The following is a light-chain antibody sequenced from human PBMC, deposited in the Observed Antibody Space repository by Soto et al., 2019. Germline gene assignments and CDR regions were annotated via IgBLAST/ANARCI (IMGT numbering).Light chain of an antibody. CDR3: TSYAGSNNFVV. CDR1: SSDVGGYNY. Sequence: QSVLTQPPSASGSPGQSVTISCTGTSSDVGGYNYVSWYQQHPGKAPKLMIYEVNKWPSGVPDRFSGSKSGNTASLTVSGLQAEDEADYYCTSYAGSNNFVVFGGGTKLTVL. J-gene: IGLJ2*01. CDR2: EVN. V-gene: IGLV2-8*01.